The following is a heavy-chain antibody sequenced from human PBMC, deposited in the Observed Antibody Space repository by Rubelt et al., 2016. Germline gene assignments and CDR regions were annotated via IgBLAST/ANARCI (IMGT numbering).Heavy chain of an antibody. CDR2: TYFRSKWYT. CDR3: AEGVAAPVY. CDR1: GDSVSNNSAT. Sequence: QVQLQQSGPGLVKPSQTLSLTCAISGDSVSNNSATWNWIRQSPSRGLEWLGRTYFRSKWYTDYAESVKSRITVNPDTSKNQFALQLNSVTPEDTAVYFCAEGVAAPVYWGQGTLVTVSS. D-gene: IGHD6-19*01. J-gene: IGHJ4*02. V-gene: IGHV6-1*01.